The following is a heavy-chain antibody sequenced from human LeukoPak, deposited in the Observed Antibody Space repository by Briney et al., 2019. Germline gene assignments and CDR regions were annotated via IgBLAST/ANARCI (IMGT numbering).Heavy chain of an antibody. CDR2: ISYDGSNK. Sequence: PGRSLRLSCAASGFTFSSYGMHWVRQAPGKGLEWVAVISYDGSNKYYADSVKGRFTISRDNSKNTLYLQMNSLRAEDTAVYYCAKVGAFGGVIVDYWGQGTLVTVSS. V-gene: IGHV3-30*18. D-gene: IGHD3-16*02. CDR3: AKVGAFGGVIVDY. J-gene: IGHJ4*02. CDR1: GFTFSSYG.